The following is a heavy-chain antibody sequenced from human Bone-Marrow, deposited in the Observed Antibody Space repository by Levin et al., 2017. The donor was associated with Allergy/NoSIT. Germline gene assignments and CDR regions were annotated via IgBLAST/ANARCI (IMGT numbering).Heavy chain of an antibody. D-gene: IGHD5-12*01. V-gene: IGHV4-59*13. Sequence: NPSETLSLTCTVSGGSISGSYWNWIRQPPGKGLEWIGYLDDGGNTNYNSSLKNRVSISVDAAKSKISLKLTSVTAADTAVYYCARGSDVAGRSDIPFQTWGQGTLVTVSS. CDR2: LDDGGNT. J-gene: IGHJ4*03. CDR1: GGSISGSY. CDR3: ARGSDVAGRSDIPFQT.